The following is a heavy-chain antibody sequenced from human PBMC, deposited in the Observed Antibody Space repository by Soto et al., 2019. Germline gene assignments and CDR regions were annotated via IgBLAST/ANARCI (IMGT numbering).Heavy chain of an antibody. Sequence: EVQLVESGGGLVQPGRSLRLSCAASGFTFDDYAMHWVRQAPGKGLECVSGISWNSGSIGYADSVKGRFTISRDNAKKSLYLQMNSLRAEDTALYYCAKDIYHGSGSYTNWFDPWGQGTLVTVSS. CDR3: AKDIYHGSGSYTNWFDP. CDR1: GFTFDDYA. CDR2: ISWNSGSI. D-gene: IGHD3-10*01. J-gene: IGHJ5*02. V-gene: IGHV3-9*01.